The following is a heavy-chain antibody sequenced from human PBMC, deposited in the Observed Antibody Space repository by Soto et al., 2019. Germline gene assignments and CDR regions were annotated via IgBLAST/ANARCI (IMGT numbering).Heavy chain of an antibody. J-gene: IGHJ4*02. CDR1: GGSISSSNW. D-gene: IGHD3-3*01. V-gene: IGHV4-4*02. Sequence: TSETLSLTCAVSGGSISSSNWWSWVRQPPGKGLEWIGEIYHSGSTNYNPSLKSRVTISVDKSKNQFSLKLSSVTAADTAVYYCARDPGEEAWIPMESFDYWGQGTLVTVSS. CDR2: IYHSGST. CDR3: ARDPGEEAWIPMESFDY.